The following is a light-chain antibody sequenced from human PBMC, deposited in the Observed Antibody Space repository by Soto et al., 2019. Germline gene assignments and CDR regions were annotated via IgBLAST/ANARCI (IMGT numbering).Light chain of an antibody. J-gene: IGKJ5*01. V-gene: IGKV3D-20*02. CDR2: GAS. CDR3: QQRSSWPRIT. Sequence: EILLTQSPGTLSLSPGERATLSGRSSQSVSSSYLAWYQQKPGQAPRLLIYGASSRATGIPDRFSGSGSGTDFTLTISRLEPEDFAVYYCQQRSSWPRITVGQGTRLEIK. CDR1: QSVSSSY.